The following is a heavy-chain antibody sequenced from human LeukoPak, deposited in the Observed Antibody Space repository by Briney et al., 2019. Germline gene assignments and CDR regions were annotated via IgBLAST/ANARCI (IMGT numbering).Heavy chain of an antibody. V-gene: IGHV3-30*18. Sequence: GGSLRLSCAASGFTFSSYGMHWVRQAPGKGLEWVAVISYDGSNKYYADSVKGRFTISRDNSKNTLYLQMSSLRAEDTAVYYCAKDWDPDYWGQGTLVTVSS. D-gene: IGHD1-26*01. CDR1: GFTFSSYG. CDR3: AKDWDPDY. CDR2: ISYDGSNK. J-gene: IGHJ4*02.